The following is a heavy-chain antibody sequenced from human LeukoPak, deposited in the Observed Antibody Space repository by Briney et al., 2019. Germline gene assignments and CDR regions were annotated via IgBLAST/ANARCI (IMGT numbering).Heavy chain of an antibody. V-gene: IGHV3-23*01. CDR1: GFTFSSYA. D-gene: IGHD3-22*01. CDR3: AKGPRYDSSGYYS. J-gene: IGHJ4*02. Sequence: GGSLRLSCAASGFTFSSYAMSWVRQAPGKGLEWASAISGSGGSTYYADSVKGRFTISRDNSKNTLYLQMNSLRAEDTAVYYCAKGPRYDSSGYYSWGQGTLVTVSS. CDR2: ISGSGGST.